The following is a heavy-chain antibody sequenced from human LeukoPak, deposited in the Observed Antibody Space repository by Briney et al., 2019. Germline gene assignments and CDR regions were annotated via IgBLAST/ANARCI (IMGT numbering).Heavy chain of an antibody. CDR3: ARGLDSSGAVDY. CDR2: INAGNGNT. J-gene: IGHJ4*02. D-gene: IGHD6-19*01. Sequence: ASVKVSCKASGYTFSSYTMDWVRQAPGQRLEWMGWINAGNGNTKYSQKFQGRVTITRDTSASTAYMELSSLRSEDTAVYYCARGLDSSGAVDYWGQGTLVTVSS. V-gene: IGHV1-3*01. CDR1: GYTFSSYT.